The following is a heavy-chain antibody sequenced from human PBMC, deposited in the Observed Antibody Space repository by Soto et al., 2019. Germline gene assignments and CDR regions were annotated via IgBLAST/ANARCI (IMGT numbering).Heavy chain of an antibody. J-gene: IGHJ4*02. CDR3: ARGDRSPNY. CDR1: GYDFTNYG. CDR2: IRVYNGDT. V-gene: IGHV1-18*01. Sequence: QVQLVQSGAEVKKTGASVKVSCKSSGYDFTNYGITWVRQAPGQGLDWVGWIRVYNGDTKYAQKFQGRVTLTTDTSTTTAYMELRSLRSEETAVYYCARGDRSPNYWGQGTLVTVSS. D-gene: IGHD1-26*01.